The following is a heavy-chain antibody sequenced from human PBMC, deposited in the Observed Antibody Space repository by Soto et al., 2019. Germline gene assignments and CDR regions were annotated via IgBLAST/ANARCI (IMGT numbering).Heavy chain of an antibody. CDR3: ARYCSSTSCYAGNWFDP. CDR2: IYYSGST. D-gene: IGHD2-2*01. CDR1: GGSISSGDYY. J-gene: IGHJ5*02. Sequence: SSETLSLTCTVSGGSISSGDYYWSWIRQPPGKGLEWIGYIYYSGSTYYNPSLKSRVTISVDTSKNQFTLKLSSVTAADTAVYYCARYCSSTSCYAGNWFDPWGQGTLVTVSS. V-gene: IGHV4-30-4*01.